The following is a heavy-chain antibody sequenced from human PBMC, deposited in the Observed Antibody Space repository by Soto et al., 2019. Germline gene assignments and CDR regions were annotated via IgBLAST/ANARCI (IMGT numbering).Heavy chain of an antibody. CDR1: GFAFHVYA. D-gene: IGHD4-17*01. Sequence: ESGGGVVQPGRSLRLSCAASGFAFHVYAMHWVRQAPGKGLEGVAIIWYDGSNTYYGDSVKGRFTISRDNSKNTVYLQMNSLRVEDTAVYYCARDLKTRHCDYWGQGILVTVSS. V-gene: IGHV3-33*01. CDR2: IWYDGSNT. CDR3: ARDLKTRHCDY. J-gene: IGHJ4*02.